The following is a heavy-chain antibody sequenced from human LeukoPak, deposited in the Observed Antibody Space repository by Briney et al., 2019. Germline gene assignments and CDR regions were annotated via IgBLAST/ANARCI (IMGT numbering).Heavy chain of an antibody. J-gene: IGHJ1*01. CDR3: ARSYYDSTGYYLAEYFQH. V-gene: IGHV3-30*03. CDR1: GFTFSSYG. D-gene: IGHD3-22*01. Sequence: PGGSLRLSCAASGFTFSSYGMHWVRQAPGKGLEWVAVISYDGNNKYYADSVKGRFSISRDNSKNTLYLQMNSLRPEDTAIYYCARSYYDSTGYYLAEYFQHWGQGTLVTVSS. CDR2: ISYDGNNK.